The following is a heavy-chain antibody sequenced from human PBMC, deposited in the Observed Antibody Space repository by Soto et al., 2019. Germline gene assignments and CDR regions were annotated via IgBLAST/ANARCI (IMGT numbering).Heavy chain of an antibody. J-gene: IGHJ3*02. CDR3: ARANWGSGAFDI. CDR2: IFGTA. D-gene: IGHD7-27*01. CDR1: GGTFSTFA. V-gene: IGHV1-69*06. Sequence: ASVKVSCKASGGTFSTFAIRWVRQAPGQGLEWMGGIFGTANYARKFQGRLTITADKSTSTAYMELSSLRSEDTAVYYCARANWGSGAFDIWGQGTMVTVS.